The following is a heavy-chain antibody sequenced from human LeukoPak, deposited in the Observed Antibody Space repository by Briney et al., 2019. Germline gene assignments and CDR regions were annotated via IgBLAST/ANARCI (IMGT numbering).Heavy chain of an antibody. J-gene: IGHJ5*02. CDR2: INPSGGST. CDR3: ARAQSVTMIAGGWFDP. Sequence: ASVKVSCKASGYTFTSYYMHWVRQAPGQGLEWVGIINPSGGSTSYAQKFQGRVTMTRDTSTSTVYMELSSLRSEDTAVYYCARAQSVTMIAGGWFDPWGQGTLVTVSS. V-gene: IGHV1-46*01. CDR1: GYTFTSYY. D-gene: IGHD3-22*01.